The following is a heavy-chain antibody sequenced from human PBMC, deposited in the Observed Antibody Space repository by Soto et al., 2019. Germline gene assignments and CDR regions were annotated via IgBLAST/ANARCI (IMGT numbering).Heavy chain of an antibody. CDR3: ARDHNLYTIFVVVKHHLRPPRFDP. V-gene: IGHV4-34*01. J-gene: IGHJ5*02. D-gene: IGHD3-3*01. Sequence: SETLSLTCAVYGGSFSGYYWSWIRQPPGKGLEWIGEINHSGSTNYNPSLKSRVTISVDTSKNQFSLKLSSVTAADTAVYYCARDHNLYTIFVVVKHHLRPPRFDPWGQGTLVTVSS. CDR2: INHSGST. CDR1: GGSFSGYY.